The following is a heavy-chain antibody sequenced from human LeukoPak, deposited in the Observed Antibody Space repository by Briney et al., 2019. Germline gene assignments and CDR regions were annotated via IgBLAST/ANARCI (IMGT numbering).Heavy chain of an antibody. J-gene: IGHJ4*02. Sequence: GGSLRLSCTASGFTLSSYAMAWVRQAPGKGLDWVSTISDSGSSTFYADSVKGRFTISRDNSRNIVFLQINSVRAEDTATYYCTGLYGGSYAYWGQGTLVTVSS. D-gene: IGHD1-26*01. CDR3: TGLYGGSYAY. CDR2: ISDSGSST. V-gene: IGHV3-23*01. CDR1: GFTLSSYA.